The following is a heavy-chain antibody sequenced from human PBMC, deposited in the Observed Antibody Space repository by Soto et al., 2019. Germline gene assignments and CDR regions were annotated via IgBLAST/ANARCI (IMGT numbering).Heavy chain of an antibody. V-gene: IGHV3-30-3*01. Sequence: QVQLVESGGGVVQPGRSLRLSCAASGFTFSSYAMHWVRQAPGKGLEWVAVISYDGSNKYYADSVKGRFTISRDNSKNTLYLPLNGLRGEDTAVYYCARDKRDFRFLEWSYYFDYWGQGTLVTVSS. CDR1: GFTFSSYA. CDR2: ISYDGSNK. J-gene: IGHJ4*02. CDR3: ARDKRDFRFLEWSYYFDY. D-gene: IGHD3-3*01.